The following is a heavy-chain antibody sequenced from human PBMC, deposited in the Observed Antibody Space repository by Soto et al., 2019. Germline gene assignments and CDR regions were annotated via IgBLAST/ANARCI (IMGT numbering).Heavy chain of an antibody. CDR1: GYTLTELS. CDR2: INPRDRST. J-gene: IGHJ4*02. D-gene: IGHD6-13*01. V-gene: IGHV1-46*01. CDR3: GRDINVETTAAGPEY. Sequence: ASVKVSCKVCGYTLTELSMHWVRQAPGQGLEWVGVINPRDRSTSYAQSFQGRVTMTRNTATTTVYMELSSLRSEDTAVYYCGRDINVETTAAGPEYWGQGTLVTVSS.